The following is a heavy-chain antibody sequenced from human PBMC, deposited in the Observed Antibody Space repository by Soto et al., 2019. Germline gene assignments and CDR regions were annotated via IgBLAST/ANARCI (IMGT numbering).Heavy chain of an antibody. V-gene: IGHV3-72*01. J-gene: IGHJ4*02. D-gene: IGHD2-15*01. CDR2: IRKRINSYST. CDR1: GFTFSDHY. Sequence: EVQLVESGGGLAQPGGSLRLSCAASGFTFSDHYMDWVRQAPGKGLEWVGRIRKRINSYSTEYAASVKGRFTISRDDSKNSLYLHMNSLKTDDTAVYYCARVIVVAGHYYFDYWGQGTLVTVSS. CDR3: ARVIVVAGHYYFDY.